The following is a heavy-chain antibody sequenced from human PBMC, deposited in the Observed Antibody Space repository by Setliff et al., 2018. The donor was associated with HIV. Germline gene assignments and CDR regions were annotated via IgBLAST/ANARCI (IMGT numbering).Heavy chain of an antibody. J-gene: IGHJ4*02. CDR3: AREASKGGYSYGPPNFDY. D-gene: IGHD5-18*01. CDR2: IIPIFGTT. V-gene: IGHV1-69*13. CDR1: GFTLSEVS. Sequence: ASVKVSCKVFGFTLSEVSIHWVRQAPGQGLEWMGGIIPIFGTTNYAQKFQDRVTITADESTSTVYMELGSLRSEDTAVYYCAREASKGGYSYGPPNFDYWGQGTLVTVSS.